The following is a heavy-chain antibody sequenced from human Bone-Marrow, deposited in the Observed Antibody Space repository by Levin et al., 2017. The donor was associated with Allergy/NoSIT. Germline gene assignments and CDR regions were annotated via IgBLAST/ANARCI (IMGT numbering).Heavy chain of an antibody. D-gene: IGHD6-13*01. V-gene: IGHV4-59*01. CDR1: GDSLREYY. J-gene: IGHJ4*02. Sequence: SETLSLTCTVTGDSLREYYWSWIRQPPGKGLEWIGYIYHSGNTNTNPSLKSRVTISMDTSKNQFSLKLRSVTAADTAVYYCARDEGIATGGFDNWGQGTLVTVSS. CDR3: ARDEGIATGGFDN. CDR2: IYHSGNT.